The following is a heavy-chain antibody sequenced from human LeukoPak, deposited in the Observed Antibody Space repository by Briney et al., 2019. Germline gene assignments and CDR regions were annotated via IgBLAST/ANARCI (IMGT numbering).Heavy chain of an antibody. Sequence: GGSLRLSCAASGFTFSTYVVNWVRQAPGKGLEWVSTISGSGGTTYYADSVKGRFTISRDNSKNTLYLQMSSLRVEDTAVYFCARGQFQGYFDYWGQGALVAVSS. CDR3: ARGQFQGYFDY. J-gene: IGHJ4*02. CDR2: ISGSGGTT. CDR1: GFTFSTYV. D-gene: IGHD6-19*01. V-gene: IGHV3-23*01.